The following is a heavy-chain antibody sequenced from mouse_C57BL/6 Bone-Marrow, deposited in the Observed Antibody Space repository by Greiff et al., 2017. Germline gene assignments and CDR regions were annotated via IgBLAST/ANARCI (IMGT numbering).Heavy chain of an antibody. CDR3: ASWDVAWFAY. J-gene: IGHJ3*01. CDR2: ISDGGSYT. CDR1: GFTFSSYA. D-gene: IGHD4-1*01. Sequence: EVNVVESGGGLVKPGGSLKLSCAASGFTFSSYAMSWVRQTPEKRLEWVATISDGGSYTYYPDNVKGRFTISRDNAKNNLYLQMSHLKSEDTAMYYCASWDVAWFAYWGQGTLVTVSA. V-gene: IGHV5-4*03.